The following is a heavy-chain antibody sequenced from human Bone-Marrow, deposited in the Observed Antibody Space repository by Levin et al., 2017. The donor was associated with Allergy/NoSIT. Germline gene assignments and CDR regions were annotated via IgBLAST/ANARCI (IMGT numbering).Heavy chain of an antibody. Sequence: PGESLKISCTASGFTFSSNWMNWVRQAPGRGLEWVANIKQDGSEKNYVDSVKGRFTISRDNAKNSLHLQMNSLRVEDTAVYYCAAGGGWEIDKWGQGTLVTVSS. D-gene: IGHD6-19*01. V-gene: IGHV3-7*01. CDR3: AAGGGWEIDK. CDR2: IKQDGSEK. J-gene: IGHJ4*02. CDR1: GFTFSSNW.